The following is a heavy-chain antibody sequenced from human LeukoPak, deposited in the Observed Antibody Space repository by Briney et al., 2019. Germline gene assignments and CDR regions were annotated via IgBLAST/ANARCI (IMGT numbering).Heavy chain of an antibody. J-gene: IGHJ5*02. Sequence: GESLKISCRDPGYPFNNYWIGWVRQMPGRGLEWMGIIYPDDSDTRYSPSFQGQVTMSADKSVSTAYLQWSSLQASDTAIYYCVRVDGAYQPESWGQGTPVTVS. V-gene: IGHV5-51*01. D-gene: IGHD2-2*01. CDR1: GYPFNNYW. CDR2: IYPDDSDT. CDR3: VRVDGAYQPES.